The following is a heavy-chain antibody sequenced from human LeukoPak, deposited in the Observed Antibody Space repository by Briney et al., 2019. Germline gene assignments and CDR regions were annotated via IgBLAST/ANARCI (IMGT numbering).Heavy chain of an antibody. CDR3: ARTLAAAGQYYYYYYGMDV. V-gene: IGHV3-53*01. J-gene: IGHJ6*02. Sequence: GGSLRPSCAASGFTVSSNYMSWVRQAPGKGLEWVSVIYSGGSTYYADSVKGRFTISRDNSKNTLYLQMNSLRAEDTAVYYCARTLAAAGQYYYYYYGMDVWGQGTTVTVSS. CDR2: IYSGGST. D-gene: IGHD6-13*01. CDR1: GFTVSSNY.